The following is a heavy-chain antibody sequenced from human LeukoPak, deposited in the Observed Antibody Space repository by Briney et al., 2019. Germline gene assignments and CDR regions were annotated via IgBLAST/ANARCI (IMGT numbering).Heavy chain of an antibody. CDR3: ARAPRITMVRGVIYWFDP. V-gene: IGHV1-8*03. CDR2: MNPNSGNT. CDR1: GYTFTNYG. D-gene: IGHD3-10*01. Sequence: ASVKVSCKASGYTFTNYGINWVRQATGQGLEWMGWMNPNSGNTGYAQKFQGRVTITRNTSISTAYMELSSLRSEDTAVYYCARAPRITMVRGVIYWFDPWGQGTLVTVSS. J-gene: IGHJ5*02.